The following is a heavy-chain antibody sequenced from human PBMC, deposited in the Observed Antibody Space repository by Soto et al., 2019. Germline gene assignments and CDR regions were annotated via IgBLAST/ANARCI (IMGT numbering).Heavy chain of an antibody. CDR2: ISAYNGNT. D-gene: IGHD2-8*01. CDR3: AREGYCPKGVCLGKQWLVGNWFDP. J-gene: IGHJ5*02. CDR1: GYTFTSYG. Sequence: SVKVSCKDSGYTFTSYGISCVLQAPGQGLEWMGWISAYNGNTNYAQKLQGRVTMTTDTSTSTAYMELRSLRSDDTAVYYCAREGYCPKGVCLGKQWLVGNWFDPWG. V-gene: IGHV1-18*04.